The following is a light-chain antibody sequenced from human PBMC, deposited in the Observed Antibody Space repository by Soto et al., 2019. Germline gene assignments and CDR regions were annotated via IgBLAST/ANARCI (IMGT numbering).Light chain of an antibody. J-gene: IGLJ6*01. CDR3: CSSAGSYTVV. CDR1: SSDVGVYNY. V-gene: IGLV2-11*01. Sequence: QSALTQPRSVSGSPGQSVTISCTGTSSDVGVYNYVSWYQQYPGKAPKIMIYDVSKRPSGVPDRFSGSKSDNTASLTISGLQAEDEADYYCCSSAGSYTVVLGRGTKATVI. CDR2: DVS.